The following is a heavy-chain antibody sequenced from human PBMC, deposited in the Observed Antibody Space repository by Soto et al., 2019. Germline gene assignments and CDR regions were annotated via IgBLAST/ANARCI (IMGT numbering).Heavy chain of an antibody. Sequence: ASVKFPSKASGYTFTGYYMHLVLQAPGQGLEWMGWIKPNSGVTNYAQTFQGRVTMPRDTSISTASMELSRLRSDDTAVYYCARDLPSGYTSGLDYWGQGTLVTVSS. D-gene: IGHD6-19*01. CDR3: ARDLPSGYTSGLDY. V-gene: IGHV1-2*02. J-gene: IGHJ4*02. CDR1: GYTFTGYY. CDR2: IKPNSGVT.